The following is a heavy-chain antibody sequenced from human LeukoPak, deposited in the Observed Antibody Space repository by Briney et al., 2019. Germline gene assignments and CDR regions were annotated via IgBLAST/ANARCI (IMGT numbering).Heavy chain of an antibody. CDR1: GYTLTDHY. J-gene: IGHJ4*02. D-gene: IGHD2-15*01. Sequence: ASVKVSCKASGYTLTDHYMHWVRQAPGQGLEWMGWTNPNSGGTSYAQKFQGRVTMTRDTSISTAYMELSRLTSDDTAVYYCAREDCSGGNCYQNFDNWGQGTLVTVSS. CDR2: TNPNSGGT. CDR3: AREDCSGGNCYQNFDN. V-gene: IGHV1-2*02.